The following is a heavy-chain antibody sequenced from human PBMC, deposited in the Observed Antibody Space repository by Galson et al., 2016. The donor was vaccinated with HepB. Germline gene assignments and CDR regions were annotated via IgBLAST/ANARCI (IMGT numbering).Heavy chain of an antibody. D-gene: IGHD5-18*01. J-gene: IGHJ4*02. Sequence: SLRLSCAASGFTFSRAWMNWVRQAPGKGLEWVGRIKSYTDGGTTDYAAPMKGRFTFSRDESKNTPYLQMNSLKTEDTAVYYCTTSSTRGYTYGPSAYWGRGTLVAVPS. CDR2: IKSYTDGGTT. CDR3: TTSSTRGYTYGPSAY. V-gene: IGHV3-15*01. CDR1: GFTFSRAW.